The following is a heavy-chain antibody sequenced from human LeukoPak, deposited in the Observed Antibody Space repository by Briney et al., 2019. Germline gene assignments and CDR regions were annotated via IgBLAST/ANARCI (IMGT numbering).Heavy chain of an antibody. V-gene: IGHV3-30*04. CDR3: ARGAFPHTGGYEDY. D-gene: IGHD5-12*01. J-gene: IGHJ4*02. CDR2: ISYDGSNK. CDR1: GFTFSSYA. Sequence: LGGSLRLSCAASGFTFSSYAMHWVRQAPGKGLEWVAAISYDGSNKYYADSVKGRFTISRDNSKNTLYLQMNSLRAEDTAVYYCARGAFPHTGGYEDYWGQGSLVTVSS.